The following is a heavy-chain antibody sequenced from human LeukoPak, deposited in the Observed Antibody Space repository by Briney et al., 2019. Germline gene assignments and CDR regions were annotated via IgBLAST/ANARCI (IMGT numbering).Heavy chain of an antibody. CDR3: ATVYCGGDCYPAEYFQH. V-gene: IGHV1-69-2*01. CDR2: VDPEDGET. D-gene: IGHD2-21*01. J-gene: IGHJ1*01. Sequence: RASVKVSCKVSGYTFTDYYMHWVQQAPGKGLEWMGLVDPEDGETIYAEKFQGRVTITADTSTDTAYMELSSLRSEDTAVYYCATVYCGGDCYPAEYFQHWGQGTLVTVSS. CDR1: GYTFTDYY.